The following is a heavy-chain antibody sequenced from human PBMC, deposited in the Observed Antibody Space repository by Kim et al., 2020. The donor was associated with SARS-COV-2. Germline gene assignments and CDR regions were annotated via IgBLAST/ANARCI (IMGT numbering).Heavy chain of an antibody. V-gene: IGHV3-23*01. Sequence: VKGRFTISRDNSKNTLYLQMNSLRAEDTAVYYCAKDHDYDSSGYPPTALHWGQGTLVTVSS. D-gene: IGHD3-22*01. CDR3: AKDHDYDSSGYPPTALH. J-gene: IGHJ4*02.